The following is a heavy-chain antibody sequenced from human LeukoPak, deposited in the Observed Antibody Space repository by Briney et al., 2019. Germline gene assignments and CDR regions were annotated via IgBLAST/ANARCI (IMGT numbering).Heavy chain of an antibody. CDR1: GXSISSCY. CDR3: ASRSSIWSGYQDTLYYFDS. D-gene: IGHD3-3*01. Sequence: PSETLSLTCTVSGXSISSCYWSWIRQPPGKRLEWIGHIYYSGSTNYNPSLKSRVTISVDTSKNQFSLKLSSVTAADTAVYYCASRSSIWSGYQDTLYYFDSWGQGTLVTVSS. CDR2: IYYSGST. V-gene: IGHV4-59*01. J-gene: IGHJ4*02.